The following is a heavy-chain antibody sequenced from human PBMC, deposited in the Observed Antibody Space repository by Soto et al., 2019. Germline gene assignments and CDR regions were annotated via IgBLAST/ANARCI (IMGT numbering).Heavy chain of an antibody. J-gene: IGHJ6*02. CDR1: GFTFSSYW. D-gene: IGHD4-17*01. CDR2: INSDGSST. Sequence: EVQLVESGGGLVQPGGSLRLSCAASGFTFSSYWMHWVRQAPGKGLVWVSRINSDGSSTSYADSVKGRFTISRDNAKNTLYLQMNSLRAEDTAVYYCAREGDGDYVTHDYYYYGMDVWGQGTTVTVSS. V-gene: IGHV3-74*01. CDR3: AREGDGDYVTHDYYYYGMDV.